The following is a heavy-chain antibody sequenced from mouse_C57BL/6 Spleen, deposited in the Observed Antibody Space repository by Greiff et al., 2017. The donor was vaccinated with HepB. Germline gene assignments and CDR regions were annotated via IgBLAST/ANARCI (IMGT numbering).Heavy chain of an antibody. Sequence: QVHVKQSGAELVKPGASVKLSCKASGYTFTSYWMHWVKQRPGQGLEWIGMIHPNSGSTNYNEKFKSKATLTVDKSSSTAYMQLSSLTSEDSAVYYCAIIYYDYDSAYWGQGTLVTVSA. CDR1: GYTFTSYW. V-gene: IGHV1-64*01. CDR2: IHPNSGST. CDR3: AIIYYDYDSAY. D-gene: IGHD2-4*01. J-gene: IGHJ3*01.